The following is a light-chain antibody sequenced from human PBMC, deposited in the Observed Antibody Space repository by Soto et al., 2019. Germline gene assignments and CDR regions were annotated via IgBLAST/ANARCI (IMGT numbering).Light chain of an antibody. CDR3: QQYGSSGT. CDR2: GAS. J-gene: IGKJ1*01. CDR1: QSVSNNY. V-gene: IGKV3-20*01. Sequence: EILLTQSPGTLSLSPGERATLSCRASQSVSNNYLAWYKQKPGHAPRLLIYGASNRATGIPDRLSGSGSGTEFPLTISRLAPEDFAVYYCQQYGSSGTFGQGTKVDIK.